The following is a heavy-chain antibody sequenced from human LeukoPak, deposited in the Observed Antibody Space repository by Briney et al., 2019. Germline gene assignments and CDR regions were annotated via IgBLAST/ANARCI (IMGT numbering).Heavy chain of an antibody. J-gene: IGHJ2*01. CDR3: VRGSWYFDL. CDR1: GVSLNSGGYS. Sequence: PSQTLSLTCAVSGVSLNSGGYSWSWIRQTPGKGLECMGFLFYTGRPYYNPSLKSRVSISVDTSENQFSLKLSSVTAADTAVYYCVRGSWYFDLWGRGTLVTVSS. V-gene: IGHV4-30-4*07. CDR2: LFYTGRP.